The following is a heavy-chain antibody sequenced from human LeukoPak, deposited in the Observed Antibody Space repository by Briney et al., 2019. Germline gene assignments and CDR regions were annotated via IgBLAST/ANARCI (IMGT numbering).Heavy chain of an antibody. Sequence: PGGSLRLSCAASGFTVSSNYMSWVRQAPGKGLEWVSYISSSGSTIYYADSVKGRFTISRDNAKNSLYLQMNSLRAEDTAVYYCARDLDWFGELLGAYWGQGTLVTVSS. J-gene: IGHJ4*02. CDR2: ISSSGSTI. V-gene: IGHV3-11*01. CDR1: GFTVSSNY. D-gene: IGHD3-10*01. CDR3: ARDLDWFGELLGAY.